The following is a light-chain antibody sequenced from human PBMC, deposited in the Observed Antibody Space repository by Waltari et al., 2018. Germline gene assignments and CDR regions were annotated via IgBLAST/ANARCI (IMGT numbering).Light chain of an antibody. V-gene: IGKV3-15*01. CDR3: QQYNRWPPIT. CDR2: GAF. CDR1: QGISDN. Sequence: EIVMTQSPATLSVSPGERATLPCRASQGISDNLAWDQQKPGQAPRLLIYGAFTRATGIPARFSGSGSGTEFTLTISSLQSEDSAVYYCQQYNRWPPITFGQGTRLEIK. J-gene: IGKJ5*01.